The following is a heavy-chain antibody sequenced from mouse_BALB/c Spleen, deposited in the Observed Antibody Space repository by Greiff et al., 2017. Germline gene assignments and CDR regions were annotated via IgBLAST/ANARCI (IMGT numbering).Heavy chain of an antibody. D-gene: IGHD2-3*01. J-gene: IGHJ4*01. V-gene: IGHV1S135*01. Sequence: VQLKESGPELMKPGASVKISCKASGYSFTSYYMHWVKQSHGKSLEWIGYIDPFNGGTSYNQKFKGKATLTVDKSSSTAYMHLSSLTSEDSAVYYCASDDGFYYYAMDYWGQGTSVTVSS. CDR1: GYSFTSYY. CDR3: ASDDGFYYYAMDY. CDR2: IDPFNGGT.